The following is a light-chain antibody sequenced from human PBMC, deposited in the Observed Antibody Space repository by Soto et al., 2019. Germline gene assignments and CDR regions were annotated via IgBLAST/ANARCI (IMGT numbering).Light chain of an antibody. V-gene: IGLV1-40*01. CDR2: GNS. CDR3: QSYDSSLSAYV. J-gene: IGLJ1*01. CDR1: SSNIGAGYG. Sequence: QSVLTQPPSVSGAPGQRVTLSCTGNSSNIGAGYGVHWYQQLPGTAPKLLIFGNSNRPSGVPDRFSGSKSGTSASLAITGLKAKDEADYYCQSYDSSLSAYVFGTGTKLTVL.